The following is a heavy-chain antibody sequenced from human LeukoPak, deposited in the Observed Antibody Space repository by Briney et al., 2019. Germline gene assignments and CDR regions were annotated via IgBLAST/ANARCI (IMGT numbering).Heavy chain of an antibody. CDR1: GFTVSSNY. J-gene: IGHJ6*04. V-gene: IGHV3-53*05. CDR3: LGGPLYQDV. Sequence: PGGSLRLSCAASGFTVSSNYMSWVRQAPGKGLEGVSVIYSGGSTYYSDSVTGRFTISRDNSKKTPYLPMNSLRAEHRAGSYCLGGPLYQDVWGKGTTVTGPS. CDR2: IYSGGST. D-gene: IGHD2-2*02.